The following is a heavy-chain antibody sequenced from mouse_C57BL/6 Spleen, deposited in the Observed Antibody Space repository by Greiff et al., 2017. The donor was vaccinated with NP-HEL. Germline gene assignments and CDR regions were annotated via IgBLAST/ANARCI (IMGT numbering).Heavy chain of an antibody. V-gene: IGHV1-19*01. J-gene: IGHJ3*01. CDR1: GYTFTDYY. D-gene: IGHD1-1*01. Sequence: EVKLQESGPVLVKPGASVKMSCKASGYTFTDYYMNWVKQSHGKSLEWIGVINPYNGGTSYNQKFKCKATLTVDKSSSTAYMELNSLTSEDSAVYYCAKSYYYGSAWFAYWGQGTLVTVSA. CDR2: INPYNGGT. CDR3: AKSYYYGSAWFAY.